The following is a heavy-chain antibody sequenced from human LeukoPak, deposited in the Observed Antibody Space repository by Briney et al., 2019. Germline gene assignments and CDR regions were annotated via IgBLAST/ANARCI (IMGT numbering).Heavy chain of an antibody. CDR2: IKQDGSEK. CDR3: AREDLEWLSFIDY. Sequence: GGSLRLSCAASGFTFSNYRMSWVRQAPGKGLEWVANIKQDGSEKNYVDSVKGRFTISRDNTKNSLYLQMNSLRAEDTAVYYCAREDLEWLSFIDYWGQGTLVTVSS. J-gene: IGHJ4*02. D-gene: IGHD3-3*01. CDR1: GFTFSNYR. V-gene: IGHV3-7*01.